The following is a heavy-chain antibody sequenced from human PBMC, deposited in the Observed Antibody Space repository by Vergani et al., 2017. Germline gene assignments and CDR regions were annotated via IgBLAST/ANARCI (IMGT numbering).Heavy chain of an antibody. CDR3: AHVRYCSGGSCYSGLGWFDP. J-gene: IGHJ5*02. CDR1: GSSFSSSGVG. D-gene: IGHD2-15*01. V-gene: IGHV2-5*01. CDR2: IYWNDDK. Sequence: QITLKESGPTLVKATQTLTLTCTISGSSFSSSGVGVGWIRQPPGNALEWLAIIYWNDDKRYSPSQKSRLTITKDTLKNQVVLTMTNMDPVDTATYFCAHVRYCSGGSCYSGLGWFDPWGQGTLVTVST.